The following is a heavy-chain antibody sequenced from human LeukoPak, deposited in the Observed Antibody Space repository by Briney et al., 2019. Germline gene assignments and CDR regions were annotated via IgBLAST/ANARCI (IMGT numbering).Heavy chain of an antibody. V-gene: IGHV5-10-1*01. J-gene: IGHJ3*02. CDR1: GYSFTSYW. CDR2: IDPSDSYT. D-gene: IGHD3-9*01. Sequence: GESLKISCKGSGYSFTSYWISWVRQMPGKALEWMGRIDPSDSYTNYSPSFQGHVTISAGKSISTAYLQWSSLKASDTAMYYCARHYDILTGYPLDAFDIWGQGTMVTVSS. CDR3: ARHYDILTGYPLDAFDI.